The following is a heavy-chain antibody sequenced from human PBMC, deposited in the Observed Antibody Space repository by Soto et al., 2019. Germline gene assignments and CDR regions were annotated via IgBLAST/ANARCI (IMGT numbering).Heavy chain of an antibody. CDR3: ARDLMGYAMDV. V-gene: IGHV3-48*03. D-gene: IGHD2-8*01. CDR2: ISSASSAI. J-gene: IGHJ6*02. CDR1: GFTFSSYH. Sequence: GGSLRLSCAASGFTFSSYHVDWVRQAPGKGLEWVSYISSASSAIYYADSVKGRFTISRDNAKNSLFLQMNSLRAEDTAVYYCARDLMGYAMDVWGQGTTVTVSS.